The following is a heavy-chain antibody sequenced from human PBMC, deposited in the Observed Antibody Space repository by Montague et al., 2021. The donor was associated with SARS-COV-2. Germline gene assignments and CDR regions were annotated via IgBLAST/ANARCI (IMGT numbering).Heavy chain of an antibody. J-gene: IGHJ4*02. V-gene: IGHV4-39*01. CDR2: FFYSGST. CDR3: ARPQQQLAFDY. CDR1: GGSLSSSSYY. D-gene: IGHD6-13*01. Sequence: SETLSLTCTVSGGSLSSSSYYWGWIRQPPGKGLEWVGSFFYSGSTYYNPSLKSRVTISVDTSKNQFSLKLSSVTAADTAVYYCARPQQQLAFDYWSQGTLVTVSS.